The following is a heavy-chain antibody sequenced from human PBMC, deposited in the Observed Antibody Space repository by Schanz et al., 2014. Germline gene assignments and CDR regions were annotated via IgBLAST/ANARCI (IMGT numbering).Heavy chain of an antibody. CDR3: ARAAGYYDSSGYYYQNFDY. D-gene: IGHD3-22*01. J-gene: IGHJ4*02. Sequence: QVLLVQSGAEVKQPGASVKVSCKASGYTFTGYYIHWVRQAPGQGLEWMGRIIPILGIANYAQKFQGRVTITADKSTSTAYMELSSLRSEDTAVYYCARAAGYYDSSGYYYQNFDYWGQGTLVTVSS. V-gene: IGHV1-69*09. CDR2: IIPILGIA. CDR1: GYTFTGYY.